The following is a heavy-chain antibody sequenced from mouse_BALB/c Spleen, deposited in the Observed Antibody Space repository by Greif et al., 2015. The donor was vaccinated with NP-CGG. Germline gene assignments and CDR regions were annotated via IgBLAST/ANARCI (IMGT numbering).Heavy chain of an antibody. CDR1: GFNTKDTY. V-gene: IGHV14-3*02. J-gene: IGHJ4*01. Sequence: EVQLQQSGAELVKPGASVKLSCTASGFNTKDTYMHWVKQRPEQGLEWIGRIDPANGNTKYDPKFQGKATITADTSSNTAYLQLSSLTSEDTAVYYCARGFPYYAMDYWGQGTSVTVSS. CDR2: IDPANGNT. CDR3: ARGFPYYAMDY.